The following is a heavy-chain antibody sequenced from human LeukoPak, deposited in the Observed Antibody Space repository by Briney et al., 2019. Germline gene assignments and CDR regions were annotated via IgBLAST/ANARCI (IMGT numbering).Heavy chain of an antibody. D-gene: IGHD3-10*01. Sequence: GGSLRLSCAASGFTFSSYGMHWVRQAPGKGLEWVAFIRFDGSNTYYEDSVKGRFTISRDNSKNTLYLQMNSLRAEDTAVYYCAKDSYVLLWFGELPFFDYWGQGTLVTVSS. CDR1: GFTFSSYG. CDR2: IRFDGSNT. V-gene: IGHV3-30*02. J-gene: IGHJ4*02. CDR3: AKDSYVLLWFGELPFFDY.